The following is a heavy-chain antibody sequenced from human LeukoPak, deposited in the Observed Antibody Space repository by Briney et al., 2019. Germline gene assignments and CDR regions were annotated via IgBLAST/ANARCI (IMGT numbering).Heavy chain of an antibody. CDR1: GGSISSSSYY. CDR2: IYYSGST. V-gene: IGHV4-39*07. D-gene: IGHD6-13*01. J-gene: IGHJ3*02. Sequence: TPSETLSLTCTVSGGSISSSSYYWGWIRQPPGKGLEWIGSIYYSGSTYYNPSLKSRVTISVDTSKNQFSLKLSSVTAADTAVYYCARDGGGAAAGPDAFDIWGQGTMVTVSS. CDR3: ARDGGGAAAGPDAFDI.